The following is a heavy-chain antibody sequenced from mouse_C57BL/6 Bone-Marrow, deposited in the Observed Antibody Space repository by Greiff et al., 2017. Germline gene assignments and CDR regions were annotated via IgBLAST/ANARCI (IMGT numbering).Heavy chain of an antibody. J-gene: IGHJ1*03. Sequence: QVQLQQSGAELVRPGASVKLSCKASGYTFTDYYINWVKQRPGQGLEWIARIYPGSGNTYYNEKFKGKATLTAEKSSSTAYMQLSSLTSEDSAVYFCARSRTDYGSSGWYFDVWGTGTTVTVSS. CDR1: GYTFTDYY. CDR3: ARSRTDYGSSGWYFDV. V-gene: IGHV1-76*01. CDR2: IYPGSGNT. D-gene: IGHD1-1*01.